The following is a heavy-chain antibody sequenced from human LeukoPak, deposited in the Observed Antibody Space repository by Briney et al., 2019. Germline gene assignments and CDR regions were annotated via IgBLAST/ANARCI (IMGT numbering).Heavy chain of an antibody. V-gene: IGHV3-30*02. CDR3: AKIQPVVVIARGDAFDV. CDR2: IRYDGSNK. Sequence: GSLRLSCAASGFTFSSYGMHWVRQAPGKGLEWVAFIRYDGSNKYYADSVKGRFTISRDNSKNTLYLQMNSLRAEDTAVYYCAKIQPVVVIARGDAFDVWGQGTMVTVSS. J-gene: IGHJ3*01. CDR1: GFTFSSYG. D-gene: IGHD2-21*01.